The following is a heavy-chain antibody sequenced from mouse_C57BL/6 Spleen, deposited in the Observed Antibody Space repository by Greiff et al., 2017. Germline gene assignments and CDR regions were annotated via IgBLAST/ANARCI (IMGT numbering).Heavy chain of an antibody. D-gene: IGHD1-1*01. CDR2: IWSGGST. Sequence: VKLMESGPGLVQPSQSLSITCTVSGFSLTSYGVHWVRQSPGKGLEWLGVIWSGGSTDYNAAFISRLGISKDNSKSQVFFKINSLQADDTAIYYCARNGIYYYGSSYVDFDVWGTGTTVTVSS. CDR1: GFSLTSYG. J-gene: IGHJ1*03. V-gene: IGHV2-2*01. CDR3: ARNGIYYYGSSYVDFDV.